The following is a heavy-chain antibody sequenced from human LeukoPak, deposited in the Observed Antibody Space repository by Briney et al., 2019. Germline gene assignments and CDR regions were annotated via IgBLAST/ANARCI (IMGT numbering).Heavy chain of an antibody. D-gene: IGHD6-13*01. V-gene: IGHV4-4*07. CDR2: IYTSGSN. CDR1: GGSISSYY. Sequence: SETLSLTCTVSGGSISSYYWSWLRQPAGKGLEWIGRIYTSGSNNYNPSLKSRVTMSVDTSKNQFSLKLSSVTAADTAVYYCATVITIAAAGTFDYWGQGTLVTVSS. CDR3: ATVITIAAAGTFDY. J-gene: IGHJ4*02.